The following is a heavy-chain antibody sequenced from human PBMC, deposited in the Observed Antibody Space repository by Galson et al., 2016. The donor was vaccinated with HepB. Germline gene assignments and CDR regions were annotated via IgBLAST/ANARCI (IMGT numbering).Heavy chain of an antibody. CDR2: INPSGST. V-gene: IGHV1-46*01. Sequence: QSGAEVTKPGESLRISCKASGYTFTRYYIHWMRQAPGQGLEWMGIINPSGSTTYAQKFQGRVTMTSDTSTSTVYMDLSSLRSEDTAVYYCARSRHRLDSWGQGTLVTVSS. D-gene: IGHD6-6*01. CDR3: ARSRHRLDS. CDR1: GYTFTRYY. J-gene: IGHJ5*01.